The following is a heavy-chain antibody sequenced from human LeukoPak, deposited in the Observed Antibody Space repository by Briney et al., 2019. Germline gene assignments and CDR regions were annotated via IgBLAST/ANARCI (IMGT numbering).Heavy chain of an antibody. CDR1: GFTFSSYG. D-gene: IGHD3-10*01. Sequence: GGSLSLSCAASGFTFSSYGMHWVRQAAGKGLEWVAFIRYDGSNKYYADSVKGRITISRDNSKHTLYLQMNRLRAEDTAVYYCAKVGYYGSGSYYTSGVDYWGQGTPVTVSS. CDR2: IRYDGSNK. J-gene: IGHJ4*02. CDR3: AKVGYYGSGSYYTSGVDY. V-gene: IGHV3-30*02.